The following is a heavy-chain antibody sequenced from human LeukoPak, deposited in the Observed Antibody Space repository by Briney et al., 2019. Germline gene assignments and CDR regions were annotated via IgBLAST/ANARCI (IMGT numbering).Heavy chain of an antibody. V-gene: IGHV1-69*04. CDR2: IIPILGIA. CDR3: ARDKGSRRTIRPPFHY. CDR1: GDTFSSYA. D-gene: IGHD2-8*01. Sequence: SVKVSCKASGDTFSSYAISWVRQAPGQGLEWMGRIIPILGIANYAQKFQGRVTITADKSTSTAYMELSSLRSEDTAVYYGARDKGSRRTIRPPFHYWGQGTLVTVSS. J-gene: IGHJ4*02.